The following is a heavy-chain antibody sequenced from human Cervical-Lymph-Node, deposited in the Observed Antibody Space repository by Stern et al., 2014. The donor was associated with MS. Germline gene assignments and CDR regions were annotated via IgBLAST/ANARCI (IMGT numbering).Heavy chain of an antibody. J-gene: IGHJ4*02. CDR1: GDFDTGDTNY. CDR3: ARLSRASAWYWSVDF. Sequence: QLQLQESGPGLVKSSETLSLTCTASGDFDTGDTNYWSWIRQPPGKGLVSIGSISYSGSTNYNPSLKSRTTISEDTSQKQFSLRLKSVTAADTAVYFCARLSRASAWYWSVDFWGQGTPVTVSS. V-gene: IGHV4-61*01. D-gene: IGHD2-8*02. CDR2: ISYSGST.